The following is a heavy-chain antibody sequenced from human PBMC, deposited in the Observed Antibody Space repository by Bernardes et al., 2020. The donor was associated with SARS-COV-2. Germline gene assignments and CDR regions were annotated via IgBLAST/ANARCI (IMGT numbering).Heavy chain of an antibody. CDR1: GGSISTDTYY. CDR3: AGHRTYDILTDYYTSLHVFDI. CDR2: SYYSGGT. V-gene: IGHV4-39*01. J-gene: IGHJ3*02. D-gene: IGHD3-9*01. Sequence: SETLSLTCTVSGGSISTDTYYWVWIRQPPGKGLEWIGNSYYSGGTYYNPSLKSRVTIFVDTSNNQFSLKLNSVTAADTAVYYCAGHRTYDILTDYYTSLHVFDIWGQGTMVTVTS.